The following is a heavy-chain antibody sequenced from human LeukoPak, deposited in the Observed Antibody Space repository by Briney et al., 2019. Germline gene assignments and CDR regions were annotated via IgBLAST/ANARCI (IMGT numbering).Heavy chain of an antibody. D-gene: IGHD5-18*01. CDR3: ARDISDTATKGDWFDP. V-gene: IGHV3-21*01. CDR2: ISSSSSYI. CDR1: GFTFSSYS. Sequence: GGSLRLSRAASGFTFSSYSMNWVRQAPGKGLEWVSSISSSSSYIYYADSVKGRFTISRDNAKNSLYLQMNSLRAEDTAVYYCARDISDTATKGDWFDPWGQGTLVTVSS. J-gene: IGHJ5*02.